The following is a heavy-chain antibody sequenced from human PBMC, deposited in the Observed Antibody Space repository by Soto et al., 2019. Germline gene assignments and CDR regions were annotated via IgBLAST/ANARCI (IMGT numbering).Heavy chain of an antibody. D-gene: IGHD6-19*01. J-gene: IGHJ4*01. CDR2: ISYSGSPT. Sequence: EVQLVESGGGLVQPGGSLRLSCTASGFTFNNYEMNWVRQAPGKGLEWVSYISYSGSPTGYAESVKGRFTISRDHAKESLYLQMNSLRVEDTAVYYCVRDRSIAVPTSIDYWGHGTLVTVSS. CDR3: VRDRSIAVPTSIDY. V-gene: IGHV3-48*03. CDR1: GFTFNNYE.